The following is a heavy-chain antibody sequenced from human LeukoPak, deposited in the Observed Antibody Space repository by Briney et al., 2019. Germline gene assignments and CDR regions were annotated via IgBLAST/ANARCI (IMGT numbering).Heavy chain of an antibody. CDR1: GFTFSSYG. CDR3: ASSGSVDY. D-gene: IGHD3-10*01. Sequence: QAGRSLRLSCAASGFTFSSYGMHWVRQAPGKGLEWVAVISYDGSNKYYADSVKGRFTISRDNSKNTLYLQMNSLRAEDTAVYYCASSGSVDYWGQGTLVTVSS. V-gene: IGHV3-30*03. CDR2: ISYDGSNK. J-gene: IGHJ4*02.